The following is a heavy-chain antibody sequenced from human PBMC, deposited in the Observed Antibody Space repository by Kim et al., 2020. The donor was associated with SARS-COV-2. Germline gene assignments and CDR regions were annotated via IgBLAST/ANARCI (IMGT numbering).Heavy chain of an antibody. J-gene: IGHJ2*01. Sequence: YYAGSVKGRFTISRENAKNSLYLQMNSLRAGDTAVYYCARDWLGGGYIDLWDRGTLVTVSS. D-gene: IGHD3-10*01. CDR3: ARDWLGGGYIDL. V-gene: IGHV3-13*01.